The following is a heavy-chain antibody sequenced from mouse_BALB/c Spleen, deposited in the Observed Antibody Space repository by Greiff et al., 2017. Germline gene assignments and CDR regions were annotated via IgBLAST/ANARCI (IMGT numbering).Heavy chain of an antibody. D-gene: IGHD2-3*01. V-gene: IGHV2-6-7*01. CDR2: IWGDGST. CDR3: ARVYDGYYGDY. J-gene: IGHJ2*01. Sequence: VKLMESGPGLVAPSQSLSITCTVPGFSLPGYGVNWVRQPPGKGLEWLGMIWGDGSTDYNSALKSRLSISKDNSKSQVFLKMNSLQTDDTARYYCARVYDGYYGDYWGQGTTLTVSS. CDR1: GFSLPGYG.